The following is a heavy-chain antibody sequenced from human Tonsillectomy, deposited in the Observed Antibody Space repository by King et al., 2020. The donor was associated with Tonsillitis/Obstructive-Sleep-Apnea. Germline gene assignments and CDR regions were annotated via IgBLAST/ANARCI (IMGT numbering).Heavy chain of an antibody. CDR2: INSDGSNT. CDR1: GFTFTNDW. D-gene: IGHD6-6*01. J-gene: IGHJ4*02. CDR3: ARGGWYSSSSLGY. V-gene: IGHV3-74*01. Sequence: VQLVESGGGLVQPGGSLRLSCAASGFTFTNDWMHWVRHAPGKGLVWVSRINSDGSNTTYADSVKGRFAISRDNARNTLFLQMNSLRAEDTAVYYCARGGWYSSSSLGYWGQGSLVTVSS.